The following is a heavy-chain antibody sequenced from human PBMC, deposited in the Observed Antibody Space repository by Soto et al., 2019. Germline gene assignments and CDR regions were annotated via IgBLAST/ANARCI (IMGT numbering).Heavy chain of an antibody. D-gene: IGHD3-10*01. CDR1: GFTFSSYA. Sequence: GGSLRLSCAASGFTFSSYAMSWVRQAPGKGLEWVSAISGSGGSTYYADSVKGRFTISRDNSKNTLYLQMNSLRAEDTAVYYCAKDXDYGSGKMVSYYYGMDVWGQGTTVTVSS. CDR2: ISGSGGST. J-gene: IGHJ6*02. CDR3: AKDXDYGSGKMVSYYYGMDV. V-gene: IGHV3-23*01.